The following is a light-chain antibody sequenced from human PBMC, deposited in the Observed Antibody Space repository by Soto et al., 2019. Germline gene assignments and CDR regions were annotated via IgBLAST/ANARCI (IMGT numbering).Light chain of an antibody. J-gene: IGKJ4*01. Sequence: DIQMTQSPSTLSASVGDRVTITCRASQSISSWLAWYQQKPGKAPKLLIYDASSLETGVPSRFSGSGSGTEFTLTISSLQPGDFATYYCQQYNSYPPTFGGGTKVDIK. V-gene: IGKV1-5*01. CDR3: QQYNSYPPT. CDR2: DAS. CDR1: QSISSW.